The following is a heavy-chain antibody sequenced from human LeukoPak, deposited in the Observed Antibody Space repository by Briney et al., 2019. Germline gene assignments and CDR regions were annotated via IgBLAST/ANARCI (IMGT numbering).Heavy chain of an antibody. CDR3: ARLTHSYYVDSSAYYPYYYMDV. V-gene: IGHV4-39*02. D-gene: IGHD3-22*01. CDR1: GGPISSSGYY. Sequence: PSETLSLTCSVSGGPISSSGYYRGWIRQPPGKGLEWIGRISYTGNTYYTPSLKSRVTISVDTSNNLFSLRLSSVTAGDTAVYYCARLTHSYYVDSSAYYPYYYMDVWGKGTTVTVSS. J-gene: IGHJ6*03. CDR2: ISYTGNT.